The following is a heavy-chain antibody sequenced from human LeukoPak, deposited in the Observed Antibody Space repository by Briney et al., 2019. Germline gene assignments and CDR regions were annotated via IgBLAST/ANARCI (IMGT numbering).Heavy chain of an antibody. D-gene: IGHD6-13*01. CDR3: ARAPSGSWYYFDY. CDR2: INSDGSIT. V-gene: IGHV3-74*01. CDR1: GFTFTTYW. Sequence: GGSLRLSCAASGFTFTTYWMHWVRQAPGKGLVWVSHINSDGSITSYADSVKGRFTISRDNARNTLYLQMNSLRAEDTAVYYCARAPSGSWYYFDYWGQGTLVTVSS. J-gene: IGHJ4*02.